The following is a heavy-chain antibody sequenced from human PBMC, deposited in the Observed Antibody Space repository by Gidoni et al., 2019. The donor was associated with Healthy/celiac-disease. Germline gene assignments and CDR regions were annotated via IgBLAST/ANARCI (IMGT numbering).Heavy chain of an antibody. CDR2: INAGNGDT. V-gene: IGHV1-3*01. Sequence: QVQLVQSGAEVKKPGASVKVSCKAYGYTFTSYAMHWVRQAPGQRLEWMGWINAGNGDTKYSQKFQGRVTITRDTSASTAYMELSSLRSEDTAVYYCARDSGYSSSWSSFDYWGQGTLVTVSS. D-gene: IGHD6-13*01. J-gene: IGHJ4*02. CDR3: ARDSGYSSSWSSFDY. CDR1: GYTFTSYA.